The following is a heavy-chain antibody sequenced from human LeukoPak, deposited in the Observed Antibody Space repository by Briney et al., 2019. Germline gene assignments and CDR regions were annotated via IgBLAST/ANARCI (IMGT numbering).Heavy chain of an antibody. D-gene: IGHD3-3*01. CDR3: ARDPYTTFGVDNWFDP. V-gene: IGHV1-18*01. CDR1: GGTFSSYA. J-gene: IGHJ5*02. Sequence: ASVKVSCKASGGTFSSYAISWVRQAPGQGLEWMGWISAYNGNTNYAQKLQGRVTMTTDTSTSTAYMELRSLRPDDTAVYYCARDPYTTFGVDNWFDPWGQGTLVTVSS. CDR2: ISAYNGNT.